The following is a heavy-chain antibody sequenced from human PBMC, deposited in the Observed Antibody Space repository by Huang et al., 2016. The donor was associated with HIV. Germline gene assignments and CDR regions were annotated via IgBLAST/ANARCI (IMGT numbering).Heavy chain of an antibody. CDR3: AKGGSAAAVLDF. V-gene: IGHV3-30*18. CDR1: GFTFSSYG. J-gene: IGHJ4*02. CDR2: ISYDGETK. Sequence: QVQLVESGGGVVQPGRSLRISCAASGFTFSSYGMHWVRQAPGKGLEWVAVISYDGETKYYADSVKGRFSISRDNSKTTVYLQLNSLRVEDTAVYYCAKGGSAAAVLDFWGQGTLVTVSS. D-gene: IGHD6-13*01.